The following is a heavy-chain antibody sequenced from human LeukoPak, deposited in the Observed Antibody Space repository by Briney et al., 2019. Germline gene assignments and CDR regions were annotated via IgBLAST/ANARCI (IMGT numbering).Heavy chain of an antibody. Sequence: GGSLRLSCAASAFTFSAHYMDWVRQAPGKGLEWVGRIRNKDKKYTTEYAASVKGRFTISRDDSKNSLYLQMDSLRTEDTAVYYCARDLHYYVAMDVWGQGTTVTVSS. J-gene: IGHJ6*02. D-gene: IGHD3-10*02. CDR2: IRNKDKKYTT. CDR1: AFTFSAHY. V-gene: IGHV3-72*01. CDR3: ARDLHYYVAMDV.